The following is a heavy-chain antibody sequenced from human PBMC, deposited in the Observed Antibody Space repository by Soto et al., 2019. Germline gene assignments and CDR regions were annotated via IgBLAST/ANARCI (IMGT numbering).Heavy chain of an antibody. J-gene: IGHJ6*02. V-gene: IGHV4-31*03. D-gene: IGHD2-15*01. CDR1: GGSISSGGYY. CDR2: IYYSGST. CDR3: AGDRGGDCCGGSCYPPWCGMDV. Sequence: QVQLQESGPGLVKPSQTLSLTCTVSGGSISSGGYYWSWIRQHPGKGLEWIGYIYYSGSTYYNPSLKGRGTISVGTSKNQFSLKLSCVTAADTAVYYCAGDRGGDCCGGSCYPPWCGMDVWGQGTTVTVSS.